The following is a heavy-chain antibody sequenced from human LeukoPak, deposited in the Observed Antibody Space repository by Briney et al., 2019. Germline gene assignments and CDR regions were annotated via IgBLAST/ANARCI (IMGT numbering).Heavy chain of an antibody. J-gene: IGHJ3*02. CDR2: IWYGGSNK. CDR1: GFTFSSYG. Sequence: PGGSLRLSCAASGFTFSSYGMHWVRQAPGKGLEWVAVIWYGGSNKYYADSVKGRFTISRDNSKNTLYLQMNSLRAEDTAVYYCAKFSGELEAFDIWGQGTMVTVSS. CDR3: AKFSGELEAFDI. V-gene: IGHV3-30*02. D-gene: IGHD4-17*01.